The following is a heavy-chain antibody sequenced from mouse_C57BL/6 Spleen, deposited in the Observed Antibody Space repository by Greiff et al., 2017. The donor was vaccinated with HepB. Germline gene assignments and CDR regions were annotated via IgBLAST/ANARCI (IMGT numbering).Heavy chain of an antibody. D-gene: IGHD1-1*01. CDR3: TRSVVYYGSSFFDY. CDR2: IDPETGGT. V-gene: IGHV1-15*01. Sequence: QAQLQQSGAELVRPGASVTLSCKASGYTFTDYEMHWVKQTPVHGLEWIGAIDPETGGTAYNQKFKGKAILTADKSSSTAYMELRSLTSEDSAVYYCTRSVVYYGSSFFDYWGQGTTLTVSS. CDR1: GYTFTDYE. J-gene: IGHJ2*01.